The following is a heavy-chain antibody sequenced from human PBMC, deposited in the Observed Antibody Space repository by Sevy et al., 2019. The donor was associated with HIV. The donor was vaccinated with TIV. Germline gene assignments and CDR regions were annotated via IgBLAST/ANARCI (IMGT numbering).Heavy chain of an antibody. CDR3: ARDGAGTVNDNWFDP. J-gene: IGHJ5*01. Sequence: ASVKVSCKASGYTFTGYYMHWVRQAPGQGLEWMGWINPNSGGTNYAQKFQGRVTMTRETSISTAYMQLSRLRSDDTAVYYCARDGAGTVNDNWFDPWGQGTLVTVSS. CDR1: GYTFTGYY. V-gene: IGHV1-2*02. CDR2: INPNSGGT. D-gene: IGHD4-17*01.